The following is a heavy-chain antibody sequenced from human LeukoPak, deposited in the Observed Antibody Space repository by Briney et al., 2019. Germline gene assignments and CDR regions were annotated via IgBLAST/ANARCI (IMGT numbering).Heavy chain of an antibody. V-gene: IGHV4-34*01. CDR2: INHSGST. Sequence: SETLSLTCAVYGGSFSGYYWSWIRQPPGKGLEWIGEINHSGSTNYNPPLKSRVTISVDTSKNQFSLKLSSVTAADTAVYYCARDIGAGGAFDIWGQGTMVTVSS. J-gene: IGHJ3*02. CDR1: GGSFSGYY. D-gene: IGHD5-12*01. CDR3: ARDIGAGGAFDI.